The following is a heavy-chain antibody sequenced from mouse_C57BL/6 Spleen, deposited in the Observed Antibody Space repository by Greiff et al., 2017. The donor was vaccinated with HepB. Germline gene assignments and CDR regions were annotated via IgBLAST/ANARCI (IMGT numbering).Heavy chain of an antibody. CDR3: ARSLGDY. Sequence: EVQLQQSGPELVKPGASVKISCKASGYSFTGYYMNWVKQSPEKSLEWIGEINPSTGGTTYNQKFKAKATLTVDKSSSTAYMQLKRLTSEDSAVYYCARSLGDYWGQGTTLTVSS. V-gene: IGHV1-42*01. CDR2: INPSTGGT. J-gene: IGHJ2*01. D-gene: IGHD4-1*01. CDR1: GYSFTGYY.